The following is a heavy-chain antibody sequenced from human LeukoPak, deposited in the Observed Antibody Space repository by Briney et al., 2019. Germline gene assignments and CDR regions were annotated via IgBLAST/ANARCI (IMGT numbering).Heavy chain of an antibody. Sequence: GASVKVSCKASGYIFTNYYMHWVRQAPGQGLEWMGIINPSGGSTTYAQKFQGRVTMTRDTSTSTVYMEVSSLRSEDTAVYYCARAGYDSSGYYSYRGQGTLVTVSS. CDR3: ARAGYDSSGYYSY. J-gene: IGHJ4*02. V-gene: IGHV1-46*01. D-gene: IGHD3-22*01. CDR1: GYIFTNYY. CDR2: INPSGGST.